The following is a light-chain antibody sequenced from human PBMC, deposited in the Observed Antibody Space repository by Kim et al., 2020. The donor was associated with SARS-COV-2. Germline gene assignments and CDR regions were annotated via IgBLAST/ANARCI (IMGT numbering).Light chain of an antibody. CDR1: SGSIASNY. Sequence: KTVTISGTRSSGSIASNYVQWYQQRPGSAPTTVIYEDNQRPSGVPDRFSGSIDSSSNSASLTISGLKTEDEADYYCQSYDSSNPVVFGGGTQLTVL. J-gene: IGLJ2*01. V-gene: IGLV6-57*03. CDR2: EDN. CDR3: QSYDSSNPVV.